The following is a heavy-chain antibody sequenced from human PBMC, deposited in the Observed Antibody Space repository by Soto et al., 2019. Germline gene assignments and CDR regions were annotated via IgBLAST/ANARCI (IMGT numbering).Heavy chain of an antibody. Sequence: SETLSLTCTVSGDSISSGAYHWVWIRQHPEKGLEWIGYIFSSGNTYYNPSLKSRLSITVNTSGNHFSLRLKSVTAVDTAVDYCARGLGGYNYFPIWGQGTLVTVSS. J-gene: IGHJ4*02. CDR3: ARGLGGYNYFPI. D-gene: IGHD5-12*01. CDR1: GDSISSGAYH. CDR2: IFSSGNT. V-gene: IGHV4-31*03.